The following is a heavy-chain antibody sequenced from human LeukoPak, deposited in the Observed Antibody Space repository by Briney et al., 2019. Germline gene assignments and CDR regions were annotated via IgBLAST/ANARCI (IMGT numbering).Heavy chain of an antibody. J-gene: IGHJ4*02. Sequence: GGSLRLSCAASGFSFSSYWMGWVRRAPGKGLEWVANIKQDGSEKHYVDSVKGRFTISRENAKNSLYLQVNSLRVEDTAVYYCARGARGFDYWAREPWSPSPQ. CDR1: GFSFSSYW. CDR3: ARGARGFDY. CDR2: IKQDGSEK. D-gene: IGHD3-16*01. V-gene: IGHV3-7*04.